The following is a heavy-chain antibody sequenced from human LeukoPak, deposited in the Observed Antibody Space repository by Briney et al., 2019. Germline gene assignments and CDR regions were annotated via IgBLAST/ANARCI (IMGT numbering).Heavy chain of an antibody. D-gene: IGHD4-11*01. Sequence: PGGSLRLSCAASGFTFSSYSMNWVRQAPGKGLEWVSSISSSSSYIYYADSVKGRFTISRDNSKNTLYLQMNSLRAEDTAVYYCAKVGAVTTVTPWGDYYYYYMDVWGKGTTVTVSS. CDR3: AKVGAVTTVTPWGDYYYYYMDV. CDR1: GFTFSSYS. CDR2: ISSSSSYI. V-gene: IGHV3-21*01. J-gene: IGHJ6*03.